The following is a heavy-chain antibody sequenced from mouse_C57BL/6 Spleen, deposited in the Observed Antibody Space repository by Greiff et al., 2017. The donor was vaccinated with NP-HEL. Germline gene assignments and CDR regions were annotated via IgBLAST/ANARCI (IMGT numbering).Heavy chain of an antibody. D-gene: IGHD2-5*01. Sequence: EVMLVESGGGLVQPGGSLSLSCAASGFTFTDYYMSWVRQPPGKALEWLGFIRNKANGYTTEYSASVKGRFTISRDNSQSILYLQMNALRAEDSATYYCARWYSNYGYFDVWGTGTTVTVSS. V-gene: IGHV7-3*01. CDR2: IRNKANGYTT. CDR1: GFTFTDYY. J-gene: IGHJ1*03. CDR3: ARWYSNYGYFDV.